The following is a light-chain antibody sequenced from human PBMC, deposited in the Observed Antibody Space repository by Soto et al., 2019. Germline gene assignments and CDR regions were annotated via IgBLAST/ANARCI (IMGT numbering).Light chain of an antibody. V-gene: IGKV1-5*01. CDR1: QSISSW. J-gene: IGKJ1*01. CDR2: DAS. CDR3: QQYNAYST. Sequence: DIPMTQSPSSVSASVGDRVTITCRASQSISSWLAWYQQKPGKAPKLLIYDASSLESGVPSRFSGSGSGTEFTLTISSLQPDDFATYYCQQYNAYSTFGQGTKVEIK.